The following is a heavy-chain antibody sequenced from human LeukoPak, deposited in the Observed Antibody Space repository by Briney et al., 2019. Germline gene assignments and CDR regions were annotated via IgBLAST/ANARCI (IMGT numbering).Heavy chain of an antibody. CDR3: ARDIVVVVAAPNYYYYGMDV. V-gene: IGHV3-21*01. CDR2: ISSSSSYI. J-gene: IGHJ6*04. Sequence: GGSLRLSCAASGFTFSSYSMNWVRQAPGEGLEWVSSISSSSSYIYYADSVKGRFTISRDNAKNSLYLQMNSLRAEDTAVYYCARDIVVVVAAPNYYYYGMDVWGKGTTVTVSS. D-gene: IGHD2-15*01. CDR1: GFTFSSYS.